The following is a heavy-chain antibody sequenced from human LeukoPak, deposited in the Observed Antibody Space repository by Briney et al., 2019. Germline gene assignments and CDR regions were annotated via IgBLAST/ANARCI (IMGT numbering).Heavy chain of an antibody. V-gene: IGHV4-34*01. CDR3: ARDLGRRGKDAFDI. Sequence: SSETLSLTCAVYGGSFSGYYWSWIRQPPGKGLEWIGEINHSGSTNYNPSLKSRVTISVDTSKNQFSLKLSSVTAADTAVYYCARDLGRRGKDAFDIWGQGTMVTVSS. CDR2: INHSGST. CDR1: GGSFSGYY. J-gene: IGHJ3*02. D-gene: IGHD1-26*01.